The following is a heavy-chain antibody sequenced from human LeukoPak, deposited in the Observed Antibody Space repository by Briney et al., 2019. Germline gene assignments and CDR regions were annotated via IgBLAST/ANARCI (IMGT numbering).Heavy chain of an antibody. V-gene: IGHV4-59*01. Sequence: PSENLSLTCTVSGGSISTYYWNWIRQPPGKGLEWIGYIPNSGITTYNPSLKSRVTISVDSSRSQFSLKLNSVTAADTAVYYCARSGGYSSSWSLWGQGTLVTVSS. CDR1: GGSISTYY. J-gene: IGHJ4*02. CDR2: IPNSGIT. D-gene: IGHD6-13*01. CDR3: ARSGGYSSSWSL.